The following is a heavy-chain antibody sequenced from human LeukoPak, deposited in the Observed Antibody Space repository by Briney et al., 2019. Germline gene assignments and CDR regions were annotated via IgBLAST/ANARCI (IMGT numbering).Heavy chain of an antibody. V-gene: IGHV3-23*01. CDR2: LIGSSGST. J-gene: IGHJ4*02. CDR1: GFTFSSYA. CDR3: AKGAYDYIEIGYFDS. D-gene: IGHD5-12*01. Sequence: PGGSLRLSCAASGFTFSSYAMSWVRQAPGKGLEWVSVLIGSSGSTDYADSVNGRFTISRDNSKNTVFLQMNSLRAEDTAIYYCAKGAYDYIEIGYFDSWGQGTLVTVSS.